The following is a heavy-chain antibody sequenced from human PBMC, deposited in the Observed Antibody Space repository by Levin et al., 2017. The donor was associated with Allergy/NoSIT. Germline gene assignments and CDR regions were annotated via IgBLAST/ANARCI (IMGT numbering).Heavy chain of an antibody. J-gene: IGHJ4*02. CDR1: GFTFSSHA. D-gene: IGHD2-8*02. V-gene: IGHV3-30*03. CDR3: ARDRIDTWSYDC. CDR2: ISNDGNRK. Sequence: PGGSLRLSCTASGFTFSSHAMHWVRQAPGKGLEWVAFISNDGNRKYYIDSVKGRFTISRDNSKNTVYLQMNSLRAEDTAVYSCARDRIDTWSYDCWGQGTLVTVS.